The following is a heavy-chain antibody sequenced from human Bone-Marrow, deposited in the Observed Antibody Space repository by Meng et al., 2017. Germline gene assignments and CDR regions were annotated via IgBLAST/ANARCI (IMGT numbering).Heavy chain of an antibody. J-gene: IGHJ4*02. CDR3: ARGRPTGYSSSWYLFDY. V-gene: IGHV3-11*01. Sequence: GESLKISCAASGFTFSDYYMSWIRQAPGKGLERVSYISSSGSTIYYADSVKGRFTISRDNAKDSLYLQMNSLRAEDTAVYYCARGRPTGYSSSWYLFDYWGQGTLVTVSS. CDR2: ISSSGSTI. D-gene: IGHD6-13*01. CDR1: GFTFSDYY.